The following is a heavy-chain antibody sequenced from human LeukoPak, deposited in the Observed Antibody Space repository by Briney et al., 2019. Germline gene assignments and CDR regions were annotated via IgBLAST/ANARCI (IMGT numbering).Heavy chain of an antibody. J-gene: IGHJ4*02. D-gene: IGHD6-19*01. V-gene: IGHV3-48*01. Sequence: PGGSLRLSCAASGFAFSSYAMNWVRQAPGKGLEWVSFITTSSETIYYADSMKGRFTISRDNAENSLYLQMSSLRAEDTAVYYCARDRVGGSFDFWGQGTLVTVSS. CDR2: ITTSSETI. CDR3: ARDRVGGSFDF. CDR1: GFAFSSYA.